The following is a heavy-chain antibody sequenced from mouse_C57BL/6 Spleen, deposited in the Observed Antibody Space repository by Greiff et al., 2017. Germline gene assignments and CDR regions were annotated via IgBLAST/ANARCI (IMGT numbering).Heavy chain of an antibody. CDR2: IYPGDGDT. CDR3: ARETWDLYFDY. V-gene: IGHV1-82*01. Sequence: VQLQQSGPELVKPGASVKISCKASGYAFSSSWMNWVKQRPGKGLEWIGRIYPGDGDTNYNGKFKGKATRTADKSSSTAYMQLSSLTSEDSSVDFCARETWDLYFDYWGQGTTLTVSS. CDR1: GYAFSSSW. J-gene: IGHJ2*01. D-gene: IGHD4-1*01.